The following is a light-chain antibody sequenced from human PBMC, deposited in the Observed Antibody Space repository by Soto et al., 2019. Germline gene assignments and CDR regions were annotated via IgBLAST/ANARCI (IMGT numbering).Light chain of an antibody. J-gene: IGKJ5*01. CDR2: GAS. CDR1: QNVFNN. V-gene: IGKV3-15*01. Sequence: ELVVTQSPVTLSVSPGATATLSCRASQNVFNNLAWYQVKPGQAPRLLIYGASTRAIGIPARFSGSGSGTGFTLTISSLQSEDFAVDYCQQRSSAITFGQGTRLEIK. CDR3: QQRSSAIT.